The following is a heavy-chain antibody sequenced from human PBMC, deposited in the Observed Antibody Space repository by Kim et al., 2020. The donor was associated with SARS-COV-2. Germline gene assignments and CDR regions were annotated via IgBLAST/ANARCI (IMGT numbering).Heavy chain of an antibody. CDR3: ARYSYASGYAACDV. J-gene: IGHJ3*01. CDR1: GGSMNSRGSY. D-gene: IGHD3-22*01. CDR2: IYYSGGS. V-gene: IGHV4-39*01. Sequence: SETLSLTCTVSGGSMNSRGSYWGWIRQPPGKGLEWVGIIYYSGGSHYNESLKSRVTISADMAKNQFFLRLTSMTAADTALYYCARYSYASGYAACDVWGQGTMVTVSS.